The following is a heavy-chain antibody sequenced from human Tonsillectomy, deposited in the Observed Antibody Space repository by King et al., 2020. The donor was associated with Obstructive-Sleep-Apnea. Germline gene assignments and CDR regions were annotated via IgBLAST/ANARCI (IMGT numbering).Heavy chain of an antibody. CDR1: GFTFSDYY. D-gene: IGHD1-26*01. CDR3: AAELGASYYFDY. Sequence: VQLVESGGGLVKPGGSLRLSCAASGFTFSDYYMNWIRQAPGKGLEWVSSISSSSSYTYYADSVKGRFTISRDNAKNSLYLQMNGLRAEDSAVYYCAAELGASYYFDYWGQGTLVTVSS. J-gene: IGHJ4*02. V-gene: IGHV3-11*06. CDR2: ISSSSSYT.